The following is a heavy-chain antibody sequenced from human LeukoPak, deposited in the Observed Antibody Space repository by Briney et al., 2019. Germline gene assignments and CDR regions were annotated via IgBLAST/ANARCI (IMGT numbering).Heavy chain of an antibody. D-gene: IGHD5-24*01. V-gene: IGHV3-48*03. CDR2: ISSSGSTI. CDR1: GFTFSSYE. Sequence: GGSLRLSCAASGFTFSSYERNWVRQAPGKGLEWVSYISSSGSTIYYADPVKGRFTISRANAKNSLSLQMNSLRAEDTAVYYCARDKLEMTTIFPYYYGMDVWGQGTTVTVSS. CDR3: ARDKLEMTTIFPYYYGMDV. J-gene: IGHJ6*02.